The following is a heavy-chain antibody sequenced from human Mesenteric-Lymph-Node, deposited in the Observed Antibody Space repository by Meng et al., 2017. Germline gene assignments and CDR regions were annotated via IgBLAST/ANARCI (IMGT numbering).Heavy chain of an antibody. J-gene: IGHJ3*02. V-gene: IGHV5-51*01. D-gene: IGHD3-22*01. CDR1: GHSFPNYW. CDR3: ARLSVATIAGVPRSGYYKQYDAFDI. Sequence: KVSWKGSGHSFPNYWICWVRQKPGKGLEWMGIIYPGDSDMRYAPSFQGHVIISADKSLSTAYLQWTSLKASDTAMYYCARLSVATIAGVPRSGYYKQYDAFDIWGQGTMVTVSS. CDR2: IYPGDSDM.